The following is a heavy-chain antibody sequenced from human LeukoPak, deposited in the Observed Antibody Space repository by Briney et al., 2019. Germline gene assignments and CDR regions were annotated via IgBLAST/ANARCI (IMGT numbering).Heavy chain of an antibody. CDR3: ARRYYYDSSGYYHSPLFFDY. J-gene: IGHJ4*02. Sequence: GESLKISCKGSGYSFTSYWIGWVRQVPGKGLEWMGIIYPGDSDTRYSPSFQGQVTISADKSISTAYLQWSSLKASDTAMYYCARRYYYDSSGYYHSPLFFDYWGQGTLVTVSS. CDR1: GYSFTSYW. V-gene: IGHV5-51*03. CDR2: IYPGDSDT. D-gene: IGHD3-22*01.